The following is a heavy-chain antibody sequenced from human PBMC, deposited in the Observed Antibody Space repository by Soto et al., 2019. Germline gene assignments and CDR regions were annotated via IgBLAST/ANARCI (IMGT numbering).Heavy chain of an antibody. CDR1: GGSISSGGYY. Sequence: SETHSLTCTFSGGSISSGGYYWSWIRQHPGKGLEWIGYIYYSGSTYYNPSLKSRVTISVDTSKNQFSLKLSSVTAADTAVYYCARDSRAAMVFDYWGQGTLVTVSS. J-gene: IGHJ4*02. D-gene: IGHD5-18*01. CDR2: IYYSGST. CDR3: ARDSRAAMVFDY. V-gene: IGHV4-31*03.